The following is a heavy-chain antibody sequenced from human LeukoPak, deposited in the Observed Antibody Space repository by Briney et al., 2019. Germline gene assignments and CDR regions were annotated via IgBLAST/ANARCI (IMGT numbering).Heavy chain of an antibody. V-gene: IGHV3-21*01. Sequence: GGSPRLSCAASGFTFSSYSMNWVRQAPGKGLEWVSSISSSSSYIYYADSVKGRFTISRDNAKNSLYLQMNSLRAEDTAVYYCARALRRYCSGGSCYRVGYGMDVWGQGTTVTVSS. J-gene: IGHJ6*02. CDR3: ARALRRYCSGGSCYRVGYGMDV. CDR2: ISSSSSYI. D-gene: IGHD2-15*01. CDR1: GFTFSSYS.